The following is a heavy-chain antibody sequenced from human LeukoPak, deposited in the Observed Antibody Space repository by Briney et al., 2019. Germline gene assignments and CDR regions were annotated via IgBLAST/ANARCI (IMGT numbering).Heavy chain of an antibody. V-gene: IGHV4-39*07. CDR3: ARLIPVVITGYGMDV. CDR2: VYYSGSA. J-gene: IGHJ6*02. Sequence: SETLSLTCTVSGDSVSSGQRYWAWIRQPPGQGLEWIGTVYYSGSAFYHPSLKSRVTISVDTSKNQLSLRLSSVTAADTAVYYCARLIPVVITGYGMDVWGQGTTVTVSS. D-gene: IGHD3-22*01. CDR1: GDSVSSGQRY.